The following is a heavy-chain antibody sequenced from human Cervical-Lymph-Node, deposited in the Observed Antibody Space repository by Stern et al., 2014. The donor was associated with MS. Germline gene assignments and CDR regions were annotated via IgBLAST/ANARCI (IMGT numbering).Heavy chain of an antibody. CDR1: GFTFTSYW. D-gene: IGHD3-22*01. CDR2: ITKDGSEK. J-gene: IGHJ4*02. V-gene: IGHV3-7*01. Sequence: EVQLVESGGGLVPPGGSLRLSCAASGFTFTSYWMNWVRQVPGKGLEWVANITKDGSEKYYVGSVKGRFTISRDNAKNSLTLQMTNLRGEDTAIYCCAKGGRGYSDGSDYSLDSWGQGTLVTVSS. CDR3: AKGGRGYSDGSDYSLDS.